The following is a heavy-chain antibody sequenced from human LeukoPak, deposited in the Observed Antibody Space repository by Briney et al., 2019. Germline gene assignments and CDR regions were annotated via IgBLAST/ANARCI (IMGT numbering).Heavy chain of an antibody. D-gene: IGHD3-22*01. Sequence: SETLSLTCTVSGGSISSYYWSWIRQPAGKGLEWIGRIYTSGSTNYNPSLKSRVTMSVDTSKNQFSLKLSSVAAADTAVYYCARDSPTYYYYSSGDNVWGQGTLVTVSS. CDR2: IYTSGST. J-gene: IGHJ4*02. CDR1: GGSISSYY. CDR3: ARDSPTYYYYSSGDNV. V-gene: IGHV4-4*07.